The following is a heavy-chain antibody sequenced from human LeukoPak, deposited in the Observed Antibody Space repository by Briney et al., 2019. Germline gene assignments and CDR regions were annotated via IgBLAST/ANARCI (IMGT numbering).Heavy chain of an antibody. CDR1: GFTFSSCE. D-gene: IGHD6-19*01. CDR2: ISTTGNAI. CDR3: ARDRWVARKFEGDFDY. J-gene: IGHJ4*02. V-gene: IGHV3-48*03. Sequence: GGSLRLSCSASGFTFSSCEMNWVRQAPGKGLEWVSYISTTGNAIYYADSVKGRFTISRDNSKNPLYLQMNSLRAEDTAVYYCARDRWVARKFEGDFDYWGQGTLVTVSS.